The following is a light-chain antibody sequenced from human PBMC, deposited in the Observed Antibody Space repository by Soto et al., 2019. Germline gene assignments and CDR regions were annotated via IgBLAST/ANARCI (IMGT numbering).Light chain of an antibody. Sequence: QSALTQPASLSGSPGQSITISCTGTSSDIGAYDYVSWYQCHPGKAPKLLIYEITERPSGVPDRFSGSRSGNTASLTISGLQADDEAEYFCCAYAGAFVYVFGTGTKLTVL. CDR2: EIT. V-gene: IGLV2-11*01. CDR1: SSDIGAYDY. CDR3: CAYAGAFVYV. J-gene: IGLJ1*01.